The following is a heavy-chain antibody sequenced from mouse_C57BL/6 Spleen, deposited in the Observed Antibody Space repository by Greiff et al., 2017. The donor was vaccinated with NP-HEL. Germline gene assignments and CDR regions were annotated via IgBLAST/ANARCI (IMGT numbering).Heavy chain of an antibody. CDR2: IRNKANNHAT. J-gene: IGHJ3*01. V-gene: IGHV6-6*01. CDR3: TRLHYYGMEKAY. CDR1: GFTFSDAW. Sequence: EVKVEESGGGLVQPGGSMKLSCAASGFTFSDAWMDWVRQSPEKGLEWVAEIRNKANNHATYYAESVKGRFTISRDDSKSSVYLQMNSLRAEDTGIYYCTRLHYYGMEKAYWGQGTLVTVSA. D-gene: IGHD1-1*01.